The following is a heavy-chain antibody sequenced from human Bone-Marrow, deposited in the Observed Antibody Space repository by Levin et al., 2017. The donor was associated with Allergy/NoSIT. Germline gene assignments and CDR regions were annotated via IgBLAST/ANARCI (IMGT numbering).Heavy chain of an antibody. D-gene: IGHD3-16*01. CDR1: GYRFTRDW. V-gene: IGHV5-51*01. CDR2: IFPSDSDI. J-gene: IGHJ4*02. CDR3: ARYNTYDDTYHLDD. Sequence: KFGESLKISCKASGYRFTRDWIAWVRQRPGKGLEWMGNIFPSDSDIRFSPSFRGHVTFSVDTSTTTAYLQWGSLRATDSAIYYCARYNTYDDTYHLDDWGQGTLVTVSS.